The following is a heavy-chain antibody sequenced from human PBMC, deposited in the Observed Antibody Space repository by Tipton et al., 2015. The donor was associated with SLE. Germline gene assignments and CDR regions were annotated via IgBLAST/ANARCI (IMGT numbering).Heavy chain of an antibody. CDR2: ISYSGDT. J-gene: IGHJ4*02. Sequence: TLSLTCTVSGDSISSYYWSWIRQPPEKGLEWIGYISYSGDTKSNPSLKSRVTISVDTSKNQFSLKLSSVTAADTAVYYCARGRIAVAGNHFDYWGQGTLVTVSS. V-gene: IGHV4-59*08. D-gene: IGHD6-19*01. CDR1: GDSISSYY. CDR3: ARGRIAVAGNHFDY.